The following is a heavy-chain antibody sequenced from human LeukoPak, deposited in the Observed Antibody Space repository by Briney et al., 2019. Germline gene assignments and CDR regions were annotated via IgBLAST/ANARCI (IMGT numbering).Heavy chain of an antibody. CDR1: GGSIRNYH. J-gene: IGHJ4*02. CDR3: ARWHSHGRYFDY. CDR2: PSDSGPT. D-gene: IGHD5-18*01. V-gene: IGHV4-59*01. Sequence: SEALSLTCTVSGGSIRNYHWNWLRQPPGKGLEGIGYPSDSGPTDYKPSLKSRVTISADTSKNQLSLKLTSATAADTAVYYCARWHSHGRYFDYWGQGALVTVSS.